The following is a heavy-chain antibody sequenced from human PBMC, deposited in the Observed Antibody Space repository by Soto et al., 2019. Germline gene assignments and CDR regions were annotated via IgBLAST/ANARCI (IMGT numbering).Heavy chain of an antibody. J-gene: IGHJ5*02. V-gene: IGHV4-34*01. CDR3: AREARITIFGVVITGTWFDP. D-gene: IGHD3-3*01. CDR1: GGSFSGYY. Sequence: SETLSLTCAVYGGSFSGYYWSWISQPPGKGLEWIGEINHSGSTNYNPSLKSRVTISVDTSKNQFSLKLSSVTAADTAVYYCAREARITIFGVVITGTWFDPWGQGTLVTVSS. CDR2: INHSGST.